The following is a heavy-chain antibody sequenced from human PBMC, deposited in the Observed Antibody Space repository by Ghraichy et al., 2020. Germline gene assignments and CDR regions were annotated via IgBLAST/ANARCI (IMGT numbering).Heavy chain of an antibody. CDR3: ARASVGRGDDIYYFYMDV. CDR1: DWSISSHN. V-gene: IGHV4-34*01. J-gene: IGHJ6*04. CDR2: INYSGIT. D-gene: IGHD3-10*01. Sequence: SETLYLTCAIYDWSISSHNWTWIRQSPGKGLEWIGEINYSGITNYSPSLKSRVTISIDTSKKQFSLKLTSVSAADTAVYHCARASVGRGDDIYYFYMDVWGKGTTVTVSS.